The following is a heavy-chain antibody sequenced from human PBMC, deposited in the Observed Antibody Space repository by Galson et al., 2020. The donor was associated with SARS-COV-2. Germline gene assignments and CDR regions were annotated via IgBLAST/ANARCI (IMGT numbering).Heavy chain of an antibody. J-gene: IGHJ4*02. V-gene: IGHV3-23*01. CDR1: GFTFSSYA. Sequence: GGSLRLSCAASGFTFSSYAMSWVRQAPGKGLEWVSAISGSGGSTYYADSVKGRFTISRDNSKNTLYLQMNSLRAEDTAVYYCAARTYSSGWSYPDYWGQGTLVTVSS. CDR3: AARTYSSGWSYPDY. D-gene: IGHD6-19*01. CDR2: ISGSGGST.